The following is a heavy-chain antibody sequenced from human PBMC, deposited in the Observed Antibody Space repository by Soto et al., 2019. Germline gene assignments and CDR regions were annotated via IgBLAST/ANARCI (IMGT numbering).Heavy chain of an antibody. V-gene: IGHV1-8*01. D-gene: IGHD3-3*01. CDR1: GYTFTSYD. CDR3: ARGVGRRFLEWSPYYYYYMDV. Sequence: ASVKVSCKASGYTFTSYDINWVRQATGQGLEWMGWMNPNSGNTGYAQKIQGRVTMTRNTTISTAYMELSSLRSEDTAVYYCARGVGRRFLEWSPYYYYYMDVWGKGTTVTVSS. J-gene: IGHJ6*03. CDR2: MNPNSGNT.